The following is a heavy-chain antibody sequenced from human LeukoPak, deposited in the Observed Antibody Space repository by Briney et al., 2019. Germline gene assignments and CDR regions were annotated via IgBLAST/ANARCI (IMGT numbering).Heavy chain of an antibody. CDR2: ISSSSAHI. V-gene: IGHV3-21*01. CDR1: GFTFSSYS. Sequence: PGGSLRLSCAASGFTFSSYSMNWVRQAPGKGLEWVSFISSSSAHINYVDSVKGRFTISRDNPRNSLYLQMYSLRAEDTAVYYCARDIGGSYTAIDYWGQGTLVTVSS. CDR3: ARDIGGSYTAIDY. J-gene: IGHJ4*02. D-gene: IGHD1-26*01.